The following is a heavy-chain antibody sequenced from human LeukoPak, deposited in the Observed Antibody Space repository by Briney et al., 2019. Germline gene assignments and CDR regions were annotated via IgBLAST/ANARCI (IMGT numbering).Heavy chain of an antibody. CDR3: ARHGAAPVGGYCSGGSCYGGFDP. V-gene: IGHV1-2*02. CDR2: INPNSGGT. J-gene: IGHJ5*02. CDR1: GYTFTGYY. Sequence: ASVKVSCKASGYTFTGYYMHWVRQAPGQGLGWMGWINPNSGGTNYAQKFQGRVTMTRDTSISTAYMELSRLRSDDTAVYYCARHGAAPVGGYCSGGSCYGGFDPWGQGTLVTVSS. D-gene: IGHD2-15*01.